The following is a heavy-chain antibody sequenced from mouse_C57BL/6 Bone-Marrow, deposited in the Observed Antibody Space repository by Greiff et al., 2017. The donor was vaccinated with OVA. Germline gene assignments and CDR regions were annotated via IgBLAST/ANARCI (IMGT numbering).Heavy chain of an antibody. CDR1: GYTFTSYW. CDR2: IDPSDSYT. Sequence: VQLQQSGAELVKPGASVKLSCKASGYTFTSYWMQWVKQRPGQGLEWIGEIDPSDSYTNYNQKFKGKATLTVDTSSSTAYMQLSSLTSEDSAVYYCASAYYDYAWFAYWGQGTLVTVSA. V-gene: IGHV1-50*01. CDR3: ASAYYDYAWFAY. J-gene: IGHJ3*01. D-gene: IGHD2-4*01.